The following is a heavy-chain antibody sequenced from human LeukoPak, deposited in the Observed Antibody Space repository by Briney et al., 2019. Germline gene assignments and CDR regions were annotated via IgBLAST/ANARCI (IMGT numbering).Heavy chain of an antibody. D-gene: IGHD6-13*01. CDR3: AREPTYSSSWYTSCDY. V-gene: IGHV3-48*01. CDR1: GFNFNNYN. J-gene: IGHJ4*02. CDR2: ITLSSSSI. Sequence: GGSLRLSCAASGFNFNNYNMNWVRQAPGKGLEWVSYITLSSSSIYYADSVEGRFTISRDNAKNSLYLQMNSLRAEDTAVYYCAREPTYSSSWYTSCDYWGQGTLVTVSS.